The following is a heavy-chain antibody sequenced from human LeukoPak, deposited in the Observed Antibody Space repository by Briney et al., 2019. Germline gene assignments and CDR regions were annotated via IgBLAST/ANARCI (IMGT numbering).Heavy chain of an antibody. V-gene: IGHV3-48*03. CDR1: GFTFRSFA. J-gene: IGHJ6*04. Sequence: GGTLRLSCAASGFTFRSFAMNWVRQAPGKGLEWVSYISSSGSTIYYADSVKGRFTISRDNAKNSLYLQMNSLRAEDTAVYYCAELGITMIGGVWGKGTTVTISS. CDR3: AELGITMIGGV. D-gene: IGHD3-10*02. CDR2: ISSSGSTI.